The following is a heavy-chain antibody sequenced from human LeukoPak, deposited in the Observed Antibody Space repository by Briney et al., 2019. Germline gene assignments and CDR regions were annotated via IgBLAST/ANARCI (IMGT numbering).Heavy chain of an antibody. Sequence: GASVKVSCKASGYTFTSYGISWVRQAPGQGLEWMAWINTYNGYTSYAQKLQGRVTMTTDTSTSTAYMELSSLRSEDTAVYYCARALGSSGDYWGQGTLVTVSS. J-gene: IGHJ4*02. V-gene: IGHV1-18*01. D-gene: IGHD6-13*01. CDR1: GYTFTSYG. CDR2: INTYNGYT. CDR3: ARALGSSGDY.